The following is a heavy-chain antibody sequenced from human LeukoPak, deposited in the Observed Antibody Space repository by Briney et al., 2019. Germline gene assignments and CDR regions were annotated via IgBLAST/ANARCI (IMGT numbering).Heavy chain of an antibody. Sequence: PGGSLRLSCAASGFTFSSYSMNWVRQAPGKGLEWVANIKQDGSEKYYVDSVKGRFTISRDNAKNSLYLQMNSLRAEDTAVYYCAREKLGYCSGGSCNSDYWGRGTLVTVSS. V-gene: IGHV3-7*01. CDR2: IKQDGSEK. CDR1: GFTFSSYS. CDR3: AREKLGYCSGGSCNSDY. J-gene: IGHJ4*02. D-gene: IGHD2-15*01.